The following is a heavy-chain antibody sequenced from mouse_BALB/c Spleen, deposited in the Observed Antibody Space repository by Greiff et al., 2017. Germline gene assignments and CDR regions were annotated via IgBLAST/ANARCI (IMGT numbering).Heavy chain of an antibody. Sequence: VQLQQSGAELVRPGTSVKVSCKASGYAFTNYLIEWVKQRPGQGLEWIGVINPNNGGTSYNQKFKGKATLTVDKSSSTAYMELRSLTSEDSAVYYCARGDDYDGAVDYWGQGTSVTVSS. CDR2: INPNNGGT. J-gene: IGHJ4*01. D-gene: IGHD2-4*01. CDR3: ARGDDYDGAVDY. CDR1: GYAFTNYL. V-gene: IGHV1-54*01.